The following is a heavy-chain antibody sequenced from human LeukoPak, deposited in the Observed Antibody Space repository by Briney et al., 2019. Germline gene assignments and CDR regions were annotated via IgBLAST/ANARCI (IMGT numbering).Heavy chain of an antibody. CDR1: GFTFSSSA. J-gene: IGHJ6*02. CDR3: ARGHYGMDV. Sequence: GGSLRLSCAASGFTFSSSAMAWVRHAPGEGLEWVSTISYSGSGTYYADSVKGRFTISRDNSENTVYLQMTSLRVEDTAEYYCARGHYGMDVWGQGTTVSVSS. V-gene: IGHV3-23*01. CDR2: ISYSGSGT.